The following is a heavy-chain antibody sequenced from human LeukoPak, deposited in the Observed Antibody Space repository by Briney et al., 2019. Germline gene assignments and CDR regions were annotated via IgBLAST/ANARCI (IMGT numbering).Heavy chain of an antibody. V-gene: IGHV3-30*18. CDR1: GFTFTDYA. Sequence: GGSLRLSCAASGFTFTDYAMHWVRQAPGRGLEWVAVISYDGSNTYYSDSVKGRFTISRDNSRNTVSLQMNSLRAEDTALYYCAKSNGYCSGGNCYQNYWGQGSLVTVSS. D-gene: IGHD2-15*01. CDR3: AKSNGYCSGGNCYQNY. CDR2: ISYDGSNT. J-gene: IGHJ4*02.